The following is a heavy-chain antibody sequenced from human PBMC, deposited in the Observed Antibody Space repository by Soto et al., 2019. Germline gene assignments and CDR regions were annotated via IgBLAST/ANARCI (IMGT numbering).Heavy chain of an antibody. V-gene: IGHV4-39*01. CDR3: ARSLHWVRGVIIGVGSDY. Sequence: QLQLQESGPGLVKPSETLSLTCTVSGGSISSSSYYWGWIRQPPGKGLEWIGSSYYSGSTYYNPSLNSRVPISVDTSKNQFSLELSAVTAADTAVYYCARSLHWVRGVIIGVGSDYGGQGTLVTVSS. J-gene: IGHJ4*02. D-gene: IGHD3-10*01. CDR1: GGSISSSSYY. CDR2: SYYSGST.